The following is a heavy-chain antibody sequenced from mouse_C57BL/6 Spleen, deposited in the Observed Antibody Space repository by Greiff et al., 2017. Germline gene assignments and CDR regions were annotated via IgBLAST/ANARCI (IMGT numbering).Heavy chain of an antibody. CDR1: GYTFTDYY. Sequence: VQLQQSGAELVRPGASVKLSCKASGYTFTDYYINWVKQRPGQGLEWIARIYPGSGNTYYNEKFKGKATLTAEKSSSTAYMQLSSLTSEDSAVYFCASPYGYDGYYFDYWGQGTTLTVSS. J-gene: IGHJ2*01. CDR3: ASPYGYDGYYFDY. D-gene: IGHD2-2*01. CDR2: IYPGSGNT. V-gene: IGHV1-76*01.